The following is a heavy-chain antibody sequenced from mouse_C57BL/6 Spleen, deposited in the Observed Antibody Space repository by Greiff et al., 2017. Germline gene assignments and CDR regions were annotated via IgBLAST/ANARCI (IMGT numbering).Heavy chain of an antibody. CDR1: GFTFSSYG. CDR3: ARHDYDEAWFAY. Sequence: EVLLVESGGDLVKPGGSLKLSCAASGFTFSSYGMSWVRQTPDKRLEWVATISSGGSYTFYPDSVNGQVTISRDNAKKTLYMQMSRLKSEDTAMYYCARHDYDEAWFAYWGQGTLVTVSA. D-gene: IGHD2-4*01. J-gene: IGHJ3*01. CDR2: ISSGGSYT. V-gene: IGHV5-6*01.